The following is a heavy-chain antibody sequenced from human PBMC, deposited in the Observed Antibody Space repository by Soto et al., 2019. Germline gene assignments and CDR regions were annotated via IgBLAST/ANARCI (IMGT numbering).Heavy chain of an antibody. CDR3: ARWGNWKVADN. Sequence: QVQLVESGGGVVQPGRSLRLSCAASGFTFSSHGMHWVRQAPDKGLEWVAVIWYDGSNKYYADSVKGRVTISRDNSNNMLYLEMNRLRVEDTAIYYCARWGNWKVADNWGQGTLVTVSS. D-gene: IGHD3-16*01. J-gene: IGHJ4*02. V-gene: IGHV3-33*01. CDR1: GFTFSSHG. CDR2: IWYDGSNK.